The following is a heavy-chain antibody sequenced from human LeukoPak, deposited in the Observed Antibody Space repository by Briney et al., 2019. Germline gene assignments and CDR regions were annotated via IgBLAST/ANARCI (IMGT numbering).Heavy chain of an antibody. D-gene: IGHD2-8*01. Sequence: GGSLRLSCSFSGFXATSNYIAWVRQSPGKGLQWISFIYGGGNTLYADSVRDRFSISRDNSKSTLYLQMNSVRVEDTAVYYCATGGRSGMAFDFWGQGTLVTVSS. CDR2: IYGGGNT. CDR3: ATGGRSGMAFDF. CDR1: GFXATSNY. J-gene: IGHJ4*02. V-gene: IGHV3-53*01.